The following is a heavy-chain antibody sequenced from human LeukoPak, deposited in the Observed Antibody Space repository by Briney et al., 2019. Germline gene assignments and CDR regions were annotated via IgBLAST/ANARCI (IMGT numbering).Heavy chain of an antibody. V-gene: IGHV1-2*06. J-gene: IGHJ4*02. D-gene: IGHD3-22*01. CDR1: GYTFTGYY. CDR2: INPNSGGT. CDR3: ATDAYYYDSSGYSTSVHYFDY. Sequence: GASVKVSCKASGYTFTGYYMHWVRQAPGQGLEWMGRINPNSGGTNYAQKFQGRVTMTRDTSISTAYMELSRLRSDDTAVYYCATDAYYYDSSGYSTSVHYFDYWGQGTQVTVSS.